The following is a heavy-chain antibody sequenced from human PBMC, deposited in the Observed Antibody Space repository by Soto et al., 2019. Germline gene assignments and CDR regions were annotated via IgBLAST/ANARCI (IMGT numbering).Heavy chain of an antibody. CDR3: AKFEQALIREGFDP. CDR2: ISDSGGST. D-gene: IGHD6-13*01. Sequence: SGGSLRLSCAASGFTFSSYAMTWVRQAPGKGLEWVSCISDSGGSTYYADSVKGRFTISRDNSQNTLYLQMNSLRAEDTGVFFCAKFEQALIREGFDPWGQGTLVTVSS. J-gene: IGHJ5*02. CDR1: GFTFSSYA. V-gene: IGHV3-23*01.